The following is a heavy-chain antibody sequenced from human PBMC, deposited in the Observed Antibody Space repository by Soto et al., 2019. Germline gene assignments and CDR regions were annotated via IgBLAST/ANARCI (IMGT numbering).Heavy chain of an antibody. CDR2: IYYSGST. V-gene: IGHV4-30-4*01. CDR1: GGSISSGDYY. D-gene: IGHD1-1*01. Sequence: SETLSLTCTVSGGSISSGDYYWSWIRQPPGKGLEWIGYIYYSGSTYYNPSLKSRVTISVDTSKNQFSLKLSSVTAADTAVYYCARDYKLVQDRFDPWGQGTLVTVSS. CDR3: ARDYKLVQDRFDP. J-gene: IGHJ5*02.